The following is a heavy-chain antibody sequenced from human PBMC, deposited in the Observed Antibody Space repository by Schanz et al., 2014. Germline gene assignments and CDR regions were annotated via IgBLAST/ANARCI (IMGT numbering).Heavy chain of an antibody. D-gene: IGHD3-22*01. J-gene: IGHJ3*02. CDR1: GGTFRSYT. CDR2: ITPTLGKV. Sequence: QVQLVQSGAEVKKPGSSVTVSCKASGGTFRSYTVSWVRQAPGQGLEWMGRITPTLGKVDYAQKFQGRVTITADISTSTAYMELISLTSEDTAVYYCARDIQYHYDTSGPVGAFDIWGQGTVVTVSS. CDR3: ARDIQYHYDTSGPVGAFDI. V-gene: IGHV1-69*08.